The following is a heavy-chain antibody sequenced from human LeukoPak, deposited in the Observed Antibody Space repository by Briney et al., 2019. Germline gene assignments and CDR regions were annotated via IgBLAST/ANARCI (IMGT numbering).Heavy chain of an antibody. CDR3: ARHGGGGESYPRVFDY. D-gene: IGHD1-26*01. V-gene: IGHV4-59*08. Sequence: SETLSLTCTASGGSISPYNWSWLRQPPGKGLEWIVYIYYSGSTNYNPSLKSRVTISVDTSKNQFSLKLSSVTAADTAMYYCARHGGGGESYPRVFDYWGRGNLVTVSS. J-gene: IGHJ4*02. CDR2: IYYSGST. CDR1: GGSISPYN.